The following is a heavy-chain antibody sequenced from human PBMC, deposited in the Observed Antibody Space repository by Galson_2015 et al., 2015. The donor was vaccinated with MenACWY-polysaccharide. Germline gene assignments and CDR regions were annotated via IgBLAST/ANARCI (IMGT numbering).Heavy chain of an antibody. V-gene: IGHV3-30*18. J-gene: IGHJ4*02. D-gene: IGHD3-22*01. CDR3: AKDVDHFDSSGLDS. Sequence: FLRLSCAASGFTFSYYGMQWVRQAPGKGLGWVAVISYDGSNKFYADSVKGRFTISRDNSRNTLYLQLNTLRAEDTAIYSCAKDVDHFDSSGLDSWGQGTLVTVSS. CDR2: ISYDGSNK. CDR1: GFTFSYYG.